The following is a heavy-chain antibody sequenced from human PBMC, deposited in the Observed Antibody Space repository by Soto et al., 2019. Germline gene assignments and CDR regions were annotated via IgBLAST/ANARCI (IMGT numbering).Heavy chain of an antibody. CDR1: GFTVNNHA. CDR3: VQEGRLAVGGLDL. V-gene: IGHV3-23*03. J-gene: IGHJ5*02. D-gene: IGHD3-10*01. CDR2: FAGDFINT. Sequence: GSLRLPCSASGFTVNNHAMHWVRQAPGEGLEWVSVFAGDFINTRYADSVRGRFTISRDTSKNTLSLQMDSLRVEDTAIYYCVQEGRLAVGGLDLWGQGALVTVYS.